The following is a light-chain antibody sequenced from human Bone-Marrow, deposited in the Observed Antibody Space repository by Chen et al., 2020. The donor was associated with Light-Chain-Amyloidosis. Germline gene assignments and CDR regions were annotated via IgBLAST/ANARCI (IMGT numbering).Light chain of an antibody. CDR3: SSYTITNTLV. Sequence: QSALTPPASVSGSPGQSIPISCTGTSSDVGGDNHVSWYQHHPDKAPKLMIYEVTNRPSWVPDRVSGSKSDNTASMTIAELQTEDEADYFCSSYTITNTLVFGSGTRVTVL. J-gene: IGLJ1*01. V-gene: IGLV2-14*01. CDR2: EVT. CDR1: SSDVGGDNH.